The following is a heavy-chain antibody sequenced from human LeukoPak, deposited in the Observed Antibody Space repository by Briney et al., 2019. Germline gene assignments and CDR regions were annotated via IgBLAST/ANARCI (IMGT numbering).Heavy chain of an antibody. J-gene: IGHJ5*02. CDR3: AREGGVRYYNWFDP. Sequence: ASVKVSCKASGYTFTSYDINWVRQATGQGLECMGWINPNSGGTNYAQKFQGRVTMTRDTSISTAYMELSRLRSDDTAVYYCAREGGVRYYNWFDPWGQGTLVTVSS. D-gene: IGHD3-9*01. CDR1: GYTFTSYD. V-gene: IGHV1-2*02. CDR2: INPNSGGT.